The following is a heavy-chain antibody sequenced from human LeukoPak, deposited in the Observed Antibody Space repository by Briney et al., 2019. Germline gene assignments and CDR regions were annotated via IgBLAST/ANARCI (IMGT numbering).Heavy chain of an antibody. V-gene: IGHV1-18*01. Sequence: ASVKVSCKASGYSFTNYGISWVRQAPGQGLEWMGWISAYNGYTHFAQKFQGRVTMTTDTSTSTAYMELSRLRSDDTAVYYCAREGTVTTPMRTYYYYYMDVWGKGTAVTISS. J-gene: IGHJ6*03. CDR3: AREGTVTTPMRTYYYYYMDV. CDR1: GYSFTNYG. CDR2: ISAYNGYT. D-gene: IGHD4-17*01.